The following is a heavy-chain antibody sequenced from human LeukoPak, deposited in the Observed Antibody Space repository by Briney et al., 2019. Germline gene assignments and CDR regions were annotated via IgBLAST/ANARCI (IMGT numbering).Heavy chain of an antibody. D-gene: IGHD3-22*01. Sequence: SVKVSCKASGGTFSSYAISCVRQAPGQGLEWMGRIIPILGIANYAQKFQGRVTITADKSTSTAYMELSSLRSEDTAVYYCARPNYYDSSGYEGSGFDYWGQGTLVTVSS. CDR2: IIPILGIA. CDR1: GGTFSSYA. V-gene: IGHV1-69*04. J-gene: IGHJ4*02. CDR3: ARPNYYDSSGYEGSGFDY.